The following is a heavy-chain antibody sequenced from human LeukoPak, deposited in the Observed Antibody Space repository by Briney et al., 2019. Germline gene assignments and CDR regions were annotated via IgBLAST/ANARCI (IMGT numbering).Heavy chain of an antibody. Sequence: SVKVSCKASGGTFSSYAISWVRQAPGQGLEWMGRIIPIFGTANYAQKFQGRVTTTTDESTSTAYMELSSLRSEDTAVYYCASGGASGSGWYYFDYWGQGTLVTVSS. CDR3: ASGGASGSGWYYFDY. CDR1: GGTFSSYA. D-gene: IGHD6-19*01. J-gene: IGHJ4*02. V-gene: IGHV1-69*05. CDR2: IIPIFGTA.